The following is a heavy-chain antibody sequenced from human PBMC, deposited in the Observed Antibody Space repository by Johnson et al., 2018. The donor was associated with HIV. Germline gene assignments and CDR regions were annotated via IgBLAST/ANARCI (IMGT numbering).Heavy chain of an antibody. J-gene: IGHJ3*02. CDR1: DFTYSNSS. V-gene: IGHV3-7*05. CDR2: ISQDGSET. CDR3: AKERAYIRSFDI. Sequence: MLLVESGGGVVQPGGSLRLSCGVSDFTYSNSSLRWVRQAPGRGLEWVANISQDGSETHYVDSVKGRFTISRDNSKNTLHLQINSLRAEDTAMYYCAKERAYIRSFDIWGQGTVVTVSS. D-gene: IGHD1-14*01.